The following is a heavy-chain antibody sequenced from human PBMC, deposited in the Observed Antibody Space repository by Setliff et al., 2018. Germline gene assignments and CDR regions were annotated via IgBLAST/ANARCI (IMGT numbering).Heavy chain of an antibody. Sequence: GGSLRLSCAASGVTVSTNYMTWVRQTPGKGLECVSVAYSGGSTYYADSVKGRFTISRDNSKNTVYLQMTSLRVEGTAVYYCARGAFGNGLNFRYFDYWGQGTLVTVSS. CDR1: GVTVSTNY. CDR3: ARGAFGNGLNFRYFDY. J-gene: IGHJ4*02. D-gene: IGHD3-16*01. V-gene: IGHV3-53*01. CDR2: AYSGGST.